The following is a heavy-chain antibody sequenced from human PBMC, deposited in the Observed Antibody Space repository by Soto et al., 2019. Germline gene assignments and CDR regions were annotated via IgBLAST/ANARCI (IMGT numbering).Heavy chain of an antibody. CDR2: ISGSGGST. CDR3: AKDPYGVLFIVGYNWNDDDAFDI. Sequence: GGSLRLSCAASGFTFSSYAMSWVRQAPGKGLEWVSAISGSGGSTYYADSVKGRFTISRDNSKNTLYLQMNSLRAEDTAVYYCAKDPYGVLFIVGYNWNDDDAFDIWGQGTMVTVSS. J-gene: IGHJ3*02. CDR1: GFTFSSYA. V-gene: IGHV3-23*01. D-gene: IGHD1-20*01.